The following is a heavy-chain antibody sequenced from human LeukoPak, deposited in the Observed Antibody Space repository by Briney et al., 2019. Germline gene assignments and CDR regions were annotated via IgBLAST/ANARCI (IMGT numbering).Heavy chain of an antibody. CDR3: ARGGNSTWDY. CDR2: IRDSGSST. J-gene: IGHJ4*02. V-gene: IGHV3-23*01. CDR1: GFTLSSYA. D-gene: IGHD1-1*01. Sequence: GGALRLSCAASGFTLSSYAMSWVRQAPGKGLEWVSAIRDSGSSTHYADSVKGRFTTSRDNAKNSLYLQMNSLRVEDTAVYYCARGGNSTWDYWGQGALVTVSS.